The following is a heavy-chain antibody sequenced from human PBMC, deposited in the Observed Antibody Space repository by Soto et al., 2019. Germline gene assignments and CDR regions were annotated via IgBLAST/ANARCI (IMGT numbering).Heavy chain of an antibody. CDR1: GFTFSSYD. V-gene: IGHV3-13*01. CDR3: ARDRKTNPLDYYYGMDV. J-gene: IGHJ6*02. Sequence: PGGSLRLSCAASGFTFSSYDMHWVRQATGKGLEWVSAIGTAGDTYYPGSVKGRFTISRENAKNSLYLQMNSLRAEDTAVYYCARDRKTNPLDYYYGMDVWGQGTTVTVSS. CDR2: IGTAGDT.